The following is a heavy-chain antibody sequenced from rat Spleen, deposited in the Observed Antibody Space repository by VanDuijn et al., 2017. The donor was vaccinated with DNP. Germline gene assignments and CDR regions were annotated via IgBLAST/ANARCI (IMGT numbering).Heavy chain of an antibody. Sequence: EVHLVESGGGLVQPGNSLKLSCAASGFSFSYYYMARVRQAPTKGLEWVAYIGSDGYAPYYGDSVKGRFTISRDNAKRTLYLQMNSLRSEDMATYYCVRWNSGHFDYWGQGVMVTVSS. J-gene: IGHJ2*01. V-gene: IGHV5-22*01. CDR1: GFSFSYYY. CDR3: VRWNSGHFDY. CDR2: IGSDGYAP. D-gene: IGHD4-3*01.